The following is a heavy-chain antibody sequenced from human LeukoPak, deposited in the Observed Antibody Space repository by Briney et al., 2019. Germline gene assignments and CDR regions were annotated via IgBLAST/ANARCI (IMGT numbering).Heavy chain of an antibody. Sequence: SETLSLTCAVYGGSFSGYYGSWIRQPPGKGLEWIGEINHSGSTNYNPSLKSRVTISVGTSKNQFSLKLSSVTAADTAVYYCARVLLWFGELKFDYWGQRTLVTVSS. CDR1: GGSFSGYY. CDR3: ARVLLWFGELKFDY. D-gene: IGHD3-10*01. J-gene: IGHJ4*02. CDR2: INHSGST. V-gene: IGHV4-34*01.